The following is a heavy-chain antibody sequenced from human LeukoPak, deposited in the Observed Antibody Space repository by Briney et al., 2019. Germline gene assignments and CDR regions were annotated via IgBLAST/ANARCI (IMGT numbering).Heavy chain of an antibody. CDR2: INSDGSST. CDR1: RFTFSNYW. J-gene: IGHJ4*02. CDR3: ARVGGVVAPT. V-gene: IGHV3-74*01. Sequence: GGSLRLSCVASRFTFSNYWMHWVRQAPGKGLGWVSHINSDGSSTTYADSVKGRFTISRDNAKNKLYLQMNSLRAEDTAVYYCARVGGVVAPTWGQGTLVTVSS. D-gene: IGHD2-8*02.